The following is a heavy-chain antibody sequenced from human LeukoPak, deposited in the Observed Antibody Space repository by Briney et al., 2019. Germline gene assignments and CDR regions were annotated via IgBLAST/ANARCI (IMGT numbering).Heavy chain of an antibody. V-gene: IGHV1-8*01. Sequence: GAAVKLCCNASGYTFTGYDINWVRQPTGQGLEWMGWMNPNSGNTGYAQKFQGRVTMTRNTSISTAYMELSSLRAEDTAVYYCARVWFGELTAFDIWGQETMGTVSS. CDR3: ARVWFGELTAFDI. D-gene: IGHD3-10*01. CDR2: MNPNSGNT. CDR1: GYTFTGYD. J-gene: IGHJ3*02.